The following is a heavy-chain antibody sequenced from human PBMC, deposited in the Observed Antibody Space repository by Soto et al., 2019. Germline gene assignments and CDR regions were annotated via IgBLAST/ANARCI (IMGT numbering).Heavy chain of an antibody. V-gene: IGHV3-21*01. J-gene: IGHJ6*02. CDR3: ARDGDGDYVGLYYYYYGMDV. CDR1: GFTFSSYS. Sequence: EVQLVESGGGLVKPGGSLRLSCAASGFTFSSYSMNWVRQAPGKGLEWVSSISSSSSYIYYADSVKGRFTISRDNAXTSXYXRRNSLRAEDTAVYYCARDGDGDYVGLYYYYYGMDVWGQGTTVTVSS. D-gene: IGHD4-17*01. CDR2: ISSSSSYI.